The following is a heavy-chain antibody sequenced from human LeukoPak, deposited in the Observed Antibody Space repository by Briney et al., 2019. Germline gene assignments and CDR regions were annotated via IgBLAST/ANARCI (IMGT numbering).Heavy chain of an antibody. CDR3: ARESGYAGPGDY. CDR1: GGSISSYY. J-gene: IGHJ4*02. V-gene: IGHV4-59*01. CDR2: IYYSGST. D-gene: IGHD5-12*01. Sequence: SETLSLTCTVSGGSISSYYWSWIRQPPGKGLEWIGYIYYSGSTNYNPSLKSRVTISVDTSKNQFSLRLSSVTAADTAVYYCARESGYAGPGDYWGQGTLVTVSS.